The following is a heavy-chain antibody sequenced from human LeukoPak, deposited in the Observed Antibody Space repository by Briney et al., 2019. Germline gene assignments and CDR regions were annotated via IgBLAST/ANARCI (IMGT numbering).Heavy chain of an antibody. CDR2: IYYSGST. J-gene: IGHJ5*02. CDR1: GGSISSYY. CDR3: ARAQGIAAAGTIWFDP. D-gene: IGHD6-13*01. V-gene: IGHV4-59*08. Sequence: PSETLSLTCTVSGGSISSYYWSWIRQPPGKGLEWIGYIYYSGSTSYNPSLKSRVTISVDTSKNQFSLKLSSVTAADTAVYYCARAQGIAAAGTIWFDPWGQGTLVTVSS.